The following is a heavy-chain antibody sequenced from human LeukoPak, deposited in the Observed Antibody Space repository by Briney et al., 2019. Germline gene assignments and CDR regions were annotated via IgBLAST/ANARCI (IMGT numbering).Heavy chain of an antibody. CDR1: GGSISSSSYC. CDR3: ARLYTDYYDSSGVDY. J-gene: IGHJ4*01. CDR2: IYYSGST. Sequence: SETLSLTCTVSGGSISSSSYCWGWIRQPPGKGLEWIVSIYYSGSTYYNPSLKSRVTISVDTSKNQFSLKLSSVTAADTAVYYCARLYTDYYDSSGVDYWGQGTLVTVSS. V-gene: IGHV4-39*01. D-gene: IGHD3-22*01.